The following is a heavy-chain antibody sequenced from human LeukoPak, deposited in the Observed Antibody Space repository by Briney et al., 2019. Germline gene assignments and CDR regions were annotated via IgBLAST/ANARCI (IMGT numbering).Heavy chain of an antibody. CDR1: GGSISSYY. V-gene: IGHV4-59*08. D-gene: IGHD3-10*01. J-gene: IGHJ4*02. Sequence: SETLSLTCTVSGGSISSYYWNWIRQPPGKGLEWIGYIYYSGSTNYNPSLKSRVTISVDTSKNQFSLKLSSVTAADTAVYYCASGYGSGSYYNLSFDYWGQGTLVTVSS. CDR3: ASGYGSGSYYNLSFDY. CDR2: IYYSGST.